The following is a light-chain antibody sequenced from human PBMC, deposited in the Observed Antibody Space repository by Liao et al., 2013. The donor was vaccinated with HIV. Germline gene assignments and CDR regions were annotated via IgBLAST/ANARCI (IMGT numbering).Light chain of an antibody. V-gene: IGLV3-1*01. CDR1: KLGDKY. CDR2: QDS. Sequence: SYELTQPPSVSVSPGQTASITCSGDKLGDKYACWYQQKPGQSPVLVIYQDSKRPSGIPERFSGSNSENTATLTISRVEAGDEADYFCQVWDSSSFHVVFGGGTTLTVL. CDR3: QVWDSSSFHVV. J-gene: IGLJ2*01.